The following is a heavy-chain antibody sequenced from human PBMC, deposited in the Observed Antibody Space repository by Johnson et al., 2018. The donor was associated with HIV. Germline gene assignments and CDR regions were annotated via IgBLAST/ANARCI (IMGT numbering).Heavy chain of an antibody. J-gene: IGHJ3*01. D-gene: IGHD2-21*02. CDR1: GFTFSSYG. Sequence: QVQLVESGGGVVQPGRSLRLSCAASGFTFSSYGIHWVRQAPGKGLAWVAVIWYDGSNKFYADSVKGRFTISRDNSKNTLYLQMTSLKTDDTAVFYCAKVGHVRGDCNFEVLEDLFDVWGRGTMVTVSS. CDR2: IWYDGSNK. CDR3: AKVGHVRGDCNFEVLEDLFDV. V-gene: IGHV3-33*06.